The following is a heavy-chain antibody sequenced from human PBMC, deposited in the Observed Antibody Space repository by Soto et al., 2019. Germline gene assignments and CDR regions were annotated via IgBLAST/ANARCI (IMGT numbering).Heavy chain of an antibody. CDR3: AREGATGSVAY. D-gene: IGHD2-8*02. V-gene: IGHV4-39*02. CDR1: GGSISSSSYY. Sequence: QLQLQESGPGLVKPSETLSLTCTVSGGSISSSSYYWGWMRQPPGKGLEWIGSIYYSGSTYYNPSLKSRVTISVDTSKNQFSLNLSSVTAADTAVYYCAREGATGSVAYWGQGTLVTFSS. J-gene: IGHJ4*02. CDR2: IYYSGST.